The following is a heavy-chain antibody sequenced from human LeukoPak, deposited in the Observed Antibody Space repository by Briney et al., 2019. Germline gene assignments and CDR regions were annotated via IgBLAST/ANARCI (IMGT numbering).Heavy chain of an antibody. J-gene: IGHJ4*02. V-gene: IGHV1-46*01. Sequence: ASVKVSCKASGYTFTSYYMHWVRQAPGQGLEWMGIINPSGGSTSYAQKFQGRVTVTRDTSTSTVYMELSSLRSEDTAVYYCARDPVSIAVAGTIFDYWGQGTLVTVSS. CDR1: GYTFTSYY. CDR3: ARDPVSIAVAGTIFDY. D-gene: IGHD6-19*01. CDR2: INPSGGST.